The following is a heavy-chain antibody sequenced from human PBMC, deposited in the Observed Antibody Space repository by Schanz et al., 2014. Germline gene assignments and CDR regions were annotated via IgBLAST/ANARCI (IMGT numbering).Heavy chain of an antibody. Sequence: EVQLVESGGGLVQPGGSLRLSCTASGFTFSTHAMSWVRQAPGKGLEWVSSISGSGGSTYYADSVKGRFTISRDNSKNTLYLQMNSLRAEDTAVYYCAKGRFGELSAFDIWGQGTMVTVSS. CDR2: ISGSGGST. J-gene: IGHJ3*02. V-gene: IGHV3-23*04. CDR3: AKGRFGELSAFDI. D-gene: IGHD3-10*01. CDR1: GFTFSTHA.